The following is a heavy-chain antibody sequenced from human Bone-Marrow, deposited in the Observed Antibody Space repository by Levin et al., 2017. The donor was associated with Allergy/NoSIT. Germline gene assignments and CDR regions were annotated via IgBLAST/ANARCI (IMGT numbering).Heavy chain of an antibody. CDR3: ARDGAAARTGSWG. J-gene: IGHJ4*02. V-gene: IGHV3-53*01. CDR1: GITVSNNY. CDR2: IYSGGST. Sequence: ASVKVSCAASGITVSNNYMMWVRQAPGKGLEWVSVIYSGGSTYYADSVKGRFTISRDNSKNTLYLQMNSLRVEDTAVYYCARDGAAARTGSWGWGQGTLVTVSS. D-gene: IGHD6-13*01.